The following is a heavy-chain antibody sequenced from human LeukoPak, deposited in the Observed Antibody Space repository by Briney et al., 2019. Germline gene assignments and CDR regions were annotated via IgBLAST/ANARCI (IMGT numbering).Heavy chain of an antibody. V-gene: IGHV3-23*01. J-gene: IGHJ4*02. CDR1: GFTFSNFG. Sequence: PGGSLRLSCAASGFTFSNFGMSWVRQAPGKGLEWVSAITSGGGSTYYADSVKGRFTISRDNSKNTLYLQMNSLRAEDTAVYYCAKGSSSGWPYYFEYWGQGTLVTVSS. CDR2: ITSGGGST. CDR3: AKGSSSGWPYYFEY. D-gene: IGHD6-19*01.